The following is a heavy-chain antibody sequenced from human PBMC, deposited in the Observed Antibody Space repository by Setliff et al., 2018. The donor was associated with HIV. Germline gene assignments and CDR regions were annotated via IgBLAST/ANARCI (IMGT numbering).Heavy chain of an antibody. J-gene: IGHJ4*02. CDR1: GGSITNSNYY. CDR2: IYYTENT. Sequence: SETLSLTCTVSGGSITNSNYYWGWFRQPPGKGLEWIGAIYYTENTYYNPSLKSRVTMFIDTAKNRFSLKLMSVTAADTAVYYCARDRALRFSNSPSFNYFDVRGQGALVTVSS. V-gene: IGHV4-39*02. CDR3: ARDRALRFSNSPSFNYFDV. D-gene: IGHD1-1*01.